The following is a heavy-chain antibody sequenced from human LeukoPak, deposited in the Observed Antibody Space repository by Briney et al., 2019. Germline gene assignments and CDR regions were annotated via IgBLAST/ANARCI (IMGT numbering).Heavy chain of an antibody. J-gene: IGHJ6*02. V-gene: IGHV3-30*18. CDR2: ISYDGSNK. CDR1: GFTFSSYG. Sequence: GRSLRLSCAASGFTFSSYGMHWVRQAPGKGLEWVAVISYDGSNKYYADSVEGRFTISRDNSKNTLYLQMNSLRAEDTAVYYCAKDAHSGSSYYYYYGMDVWGQGTTVTVSS. CDR3: AKDAHSGSSYYYYYGMDV. D-gene: IGHD1-26*01.